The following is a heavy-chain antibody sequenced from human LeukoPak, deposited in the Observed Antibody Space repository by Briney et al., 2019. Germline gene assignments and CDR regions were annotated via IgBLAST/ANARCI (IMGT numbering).Heavy chain of an antibody. D-gene: IGHD3-22*01. V-gene: IGHV3-11*01. CDR3: AKETYYDSSGFGNFDY. CDR2: ISSSGSTI. CDR1: GFTFSDYY. J-gene: IGHJ4*02. Sequence: GGSLRLSCAASGFTFSDYYMSWIRQAPGKGLEWVSYISSSGSTIYYADSVKGRFTISRDNAKNSLYLQMNSLRAEDTAVYYCAKETYYDSSGFGNFDYWGQGTLVTVSS.